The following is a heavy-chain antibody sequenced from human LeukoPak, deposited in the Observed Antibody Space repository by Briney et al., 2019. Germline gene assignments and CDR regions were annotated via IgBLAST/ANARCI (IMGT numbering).Heavy chain of an antibody. CDR1: GYSISSDNY. D-gene: IGHD3-22*01. Sequence: PSETLSLTCAVSGYSISSDNYWVWIRQPPGQGLEWTGGIYHSGSTYYNPSLKSRVTMSVDTSKNQFSLKLSSVTAAGTAVYYCARAPRDSSSSNYMRRFDYWGQGTLVTASS. J-gene: IGHJ4*02. CDR2: IYHSGST. CDR3: ARAPRDSSSSNYMRRFDY. V-gene: IGHV4-38-2*01.